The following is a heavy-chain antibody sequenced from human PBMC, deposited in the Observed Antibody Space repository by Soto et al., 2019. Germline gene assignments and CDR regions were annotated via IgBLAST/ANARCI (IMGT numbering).Heavy chain of an antibody. CDR2: IYYSGST. V-gene: IGHV4-59*01. CDR3: ARQTYGDYALIDY. D-gene: IGHD4-17*01. CDR1: GGSLSSYY. J-gene: IGHJ4*02. Sequence: SETLSLTCTVSGGSLSSYYWSWIRQPPGKGLEWIGYIYYSGSTNYNPSLKSRVTISADTSKDQFSLKLSSVTAADTAVYYCARQTYGDYALIDYWGQGTLVTVSS.